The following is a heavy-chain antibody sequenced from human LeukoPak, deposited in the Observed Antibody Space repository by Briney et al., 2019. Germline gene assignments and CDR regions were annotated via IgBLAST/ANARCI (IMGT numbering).Heavy chain of an antibody. CDR1: GYTFTSYW. CDR3: ASLRSYSGAFDI. D-gene: IGHD3-10*01. Sequence: GESLQISCQGSGYTFTSYWIAWVRQMPGEGLEWMGIIYPGDSDTRYSPSFQGQATISADKSISTAFLQWSSLKASDSAMYYCASLRSYSGAFDIWGQGTMVTVSS. CDR2: IYPGDSDT. J-gene: IGHJ3*02. V-gene: IGHV5-51*01.